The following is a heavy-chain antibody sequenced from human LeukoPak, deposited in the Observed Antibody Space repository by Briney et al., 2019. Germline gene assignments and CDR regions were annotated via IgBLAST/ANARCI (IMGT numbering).Heavy chain of an antibody. D-gene: IGHD3-22*01. J-gene: IGHJ3*02. Sequence: SETLSLTCTVSGGSISSSSYYWGWIRQPAGKGLEWIGRIYTSGSTNYNPSLKSRVTISVDTSKNQFSLKLSSVTAADTAVYYCARDRYYDSSGYSFDAFDIWGQGTMVTVSS. CDR1: GGSISSSSYY. CDR2: IYTSGST. V-gene: IGHV4-61*02. CDR3: ARDRYYDSSGYSFDAFDI.